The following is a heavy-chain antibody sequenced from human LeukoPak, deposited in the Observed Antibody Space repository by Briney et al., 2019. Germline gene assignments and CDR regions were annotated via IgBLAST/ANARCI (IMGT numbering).Heavy chain of an antibody. CDR1: GGSISSSSYY. CDR3: AVVPAAIRAFDI. J-gene: IGHJ3*02. CDR2: IYYSGST. D-gene: IGHD2-2*01. V-gene: IGHV4-39*01. Sequence: SETLSLTYTVSGGSISSSSYYWGWIRQPPGKGLEWIGSIYYSGSTYYNPSLKSRVTISVDTSKDQFSLKLSSVTAADTAVYYCAVVPAAIRAFDIWGQGTMVTVSS.